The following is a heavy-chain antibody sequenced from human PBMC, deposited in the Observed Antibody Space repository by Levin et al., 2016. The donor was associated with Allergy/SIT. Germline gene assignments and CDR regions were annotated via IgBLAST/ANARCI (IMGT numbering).Heavy chain of an antibody. CDR1: GFTFSNAW. Sequence: GGSLRLSCAASGFTFSNAWMSWVRQAPGKGLEWVGRIKSKTDGGATDYAAPVKGRFTISRDDSKNTLYLQMNSLKTEDTAVYYCTRLVYAKYFDYWGQGTLVTVSS. V-gene: IGHV3-15*01. J-gene: IGHJ4*02. D-gene: IGHD2-8*01. CDR3: TRLVYAKYFDY. CDR2: IKSKTDGGAT.